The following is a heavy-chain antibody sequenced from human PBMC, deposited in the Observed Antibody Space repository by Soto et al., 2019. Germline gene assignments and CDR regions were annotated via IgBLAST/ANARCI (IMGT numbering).Heavy chain of an antibody. V-gene: IGHV3-30*18. CDR1: GFTFVSYG. CDR3: AKSEGDGYNYFEY. Sequence: VGSLRLSCTSSGFTFVSYGMHCVRQAPGKWLEWVALIPFDGSNEYYADSVKGRFTISRDTSKNMLYLQMNSLRPEDTAVYYCAKSEGDGYNYFEYWGQGTPVTVSS. CDR2: IPFDGSNE. J-gene: IGHJ4*02. D-gene: IGHD5-12*01.